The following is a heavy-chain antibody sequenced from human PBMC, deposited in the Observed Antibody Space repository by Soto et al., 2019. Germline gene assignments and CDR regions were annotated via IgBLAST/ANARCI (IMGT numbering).Heavy chain of an antibody. CDR1: GYTFSSYG. D-gene: IGHD3-10*01. CDR2: ISGYSGDT. J-gene: IGHJ6*02. CDR3: ARDLGRYYGSGSYYDSYYYYGMDV. Sequence: ASVKVSCKASGYTFSSYGVSWVRQAPGQGLEWMGWISGYSGDTNYAQKFQGRVTMTTDTSTTTAYMELRSLRSEDTAVYYCARDLGRYYGSGSYYDSYYYYGMDVWGQGTTVTVSS. V-gene: IGHV1-18*01.